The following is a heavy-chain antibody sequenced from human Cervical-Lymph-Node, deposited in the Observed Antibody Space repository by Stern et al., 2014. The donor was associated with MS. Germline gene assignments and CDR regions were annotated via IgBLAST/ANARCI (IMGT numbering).Heavy chain of an antibody. J-gene: IGHJ4*02. V-gene: IGHV1-45*02. Sequence: VQLVQSGAEVRKTGSSVKVSCKASGHTFTYRYLHWVRQAPGQAPEWMGWITPFNGNTNYAQKFQDRVTITRDPSMNTAYMELSSLRSEDTAMYYCASLFDSSGYFDYSWGQGTLVTVSS. D-gene: IGHD3-22*01. CDR3: ASLFDSSGYFDYS. CDR2: ITPFNGNT. CDR1: GHTFTYRY.